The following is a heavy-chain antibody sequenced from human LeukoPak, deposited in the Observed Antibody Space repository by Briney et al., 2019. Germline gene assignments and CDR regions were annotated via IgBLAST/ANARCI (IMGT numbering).Heavy chain of an antibody. CDR1: GYTFDDYA. CDR3: AKDNLAIVGATFDY. D-gene: IGHD1-26*01. J-gene: IGHJ4*02. Sequence: PGGSLRLSCAASGYTFDDYAMHWVRHAPGKGLEWVSGISWNSGSIGYADSVKGRFTISRDNAKNSLYLQMNSLRAEDTALYYCAKDNLAIVGATFDYWGQGTLVTVSS. V-gene: IGHV3-9*01. CDR2: ISWNSGSI.